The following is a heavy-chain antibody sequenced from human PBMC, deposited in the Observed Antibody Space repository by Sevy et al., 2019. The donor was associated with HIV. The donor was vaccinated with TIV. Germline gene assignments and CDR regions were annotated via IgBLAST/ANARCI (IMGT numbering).Heavy chain of an antibody. CDR1: GGSISSYY. CDR3: ARGHIFSYYDFWSGYSYFDY. V-gene: IGHV4-59*01. J-gene: IGHJ4*02. Sequence: SETLSLTCTVSGGSISSYYWSWIRQPPGKGLEWSGYIYYSGSTNYNPSLKSRVTISVDTSKNQFSLKLSSVTAADTAVYYCARGHIFSYYDFWSGYSYFDYWGQGTLVTVSS. CDR2: IYYSGST. D-gene: IGHD3-3*01.